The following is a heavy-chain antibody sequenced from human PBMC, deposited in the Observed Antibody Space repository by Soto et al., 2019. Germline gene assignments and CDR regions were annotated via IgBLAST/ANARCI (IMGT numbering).Heavy chain of an antibody. D-gene: IGHD4-17*01. Sequence: QVQLQESGPGLVKPSETLSLTCTVSGGSISSYYWSWIRQPPGKGLEWIGYIYYSGSTNYNPSLKSRVTISVDTSKNQFSLKLSSVTAADTAVYYCARGGVPMTTKVWKSDYYYMDVWGKGTTVTVSS. CDR1: GGSISSYY. CDR2: IYYSGST. V-gene: IGHV4-59*01. CDR3: ARGGVPMTTKVWKSDYYYMDV. J-gene: IGHJ6*03.